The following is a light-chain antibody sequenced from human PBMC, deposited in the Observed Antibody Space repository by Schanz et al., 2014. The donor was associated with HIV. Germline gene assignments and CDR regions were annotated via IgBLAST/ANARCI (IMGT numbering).Light chain of an antibody. V-gene: IGLV7-43*01. J-gene: IGLJ3*02. CDR3: LLYFGGLWV. Sequence: QTVVTQEPSLTVSPGGTVTLTCASSTGAVTSGYYPNWFQQKPGQAPRALIYSTNNKQSWTPARFSGSLLGGKAALTLSGVQPEDEAEYYCLLYFGGLWVFGGGTKLTVL. CDR2: STN. CDR1: TGAVTSGYY.